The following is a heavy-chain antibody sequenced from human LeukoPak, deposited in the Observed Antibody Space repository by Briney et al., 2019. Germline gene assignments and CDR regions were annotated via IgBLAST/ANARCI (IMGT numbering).Heavy chain of an antibody. J-gene: IGHJ3*02. CDR1: GGSIKSGGYY. CDR3: ARGEGNYYDSDNGYYTGAFDT. Sequence: SQTLSLTCTVSGGSIKSGGYYWSWIRQHPGKGLEWIGYIYYTGSVYYNPSLKRRLTISVDTSVNQFSLNLNYVTAADTAVYFCARGEGNYYDSDNGYYTGAFDTWGQGSMVTVSS. CDR2: IYYTGSV. D-gene: IGHD3-22*01. V-gene: IGHV4-31*03.